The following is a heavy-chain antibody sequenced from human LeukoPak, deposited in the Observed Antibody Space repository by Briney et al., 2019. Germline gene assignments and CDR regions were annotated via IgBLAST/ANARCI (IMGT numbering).Heavy chain of an antibody. CDR3: ARDRGLERRFDY. Sequence: ASVKVSCKASGYTFTSYAMHWVRQAPGQRLEWMGWINAGNGNTKYSQKFQGRVTITRDTSASTAYMELSSLRSDDTAVYYCARDRGLERRFDYWGRGTLVTVSS. CDR2: INAGNGNT. J-gene: IGHJ4*02. V-gene: IGHV1-3*01. CDR1: GYTFTSYA. D-gene: IGHD1-1*01.